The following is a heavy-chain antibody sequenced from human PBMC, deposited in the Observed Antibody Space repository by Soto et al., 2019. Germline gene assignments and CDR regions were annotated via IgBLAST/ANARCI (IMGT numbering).Heavy chain of an antibody. CDR2: INYRGTT. D-gene: IGHD2-2*01. Sequence: QVQLQESGPGLVRPSQTLSLTCTVSGGSMTNGDYYWNWIRQHPGKGLEWIGYINYRGTTFYNPSLKSRVFISVETSKNQFSLNLSSVTAADTAVYFCARDAPGEAPYWGQGTLVTVSS. CDR3: ARDAPGEAPY. J-gene: IGHJ4*02. V-gene: IGHV4-31*03. CDR1: GGSMTNGDYY.